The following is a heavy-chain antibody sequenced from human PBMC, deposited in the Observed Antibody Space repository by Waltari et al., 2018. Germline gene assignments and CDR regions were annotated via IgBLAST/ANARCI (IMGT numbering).Heavy chain of an antibody. V-gene: IGHV1-46*01. J-gene: IGHJ4*02. CDR3: ARDMVAGAFSGNSKD. CDR1: GYTFTSYY. CDR2: INPSGGST. Sequence: QEQLVQSGAEVKTPGASVKVSCKASGYTFTSYYMHLVRQATGQGLEWMGIINPSGGSTSYAQKFQGRVTMTRDTSTSTVYMELSSLRSEDTAVYYCARDMVAGAFSGNSKDWGQGTLVTVSS. D-gene: IGHD3-10*01.